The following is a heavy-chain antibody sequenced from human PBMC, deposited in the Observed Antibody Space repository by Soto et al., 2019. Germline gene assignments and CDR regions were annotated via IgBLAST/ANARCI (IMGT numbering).Heavy chain of an antibody. J-gene: IGHJ4*02. V-gene: IGHV3-23*01. CDR2: ISGSGGAT. Sequence: GGSLRLSCAASGFSFSSYGMSWVRQAPGNGLEWVSAISGSGGATYYADSVKGRFTISRDNSKNTLDLQMNSLRAEDTAVYYCAIPIFGVANVRHCGRGSLVTGSS. CDR3: AIPIFGVANVRH. CDR1: GFSFSSYG. D-gene: IGHD3-3*01.